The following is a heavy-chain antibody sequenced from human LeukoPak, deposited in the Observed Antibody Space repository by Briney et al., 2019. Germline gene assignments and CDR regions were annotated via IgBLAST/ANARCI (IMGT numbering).Heavy chain of an antibody. J-gene: IGHJ4*02. CDR3: ARATVSSTPDY. CDR2: ISSSSSYI. V-gene: IGHV3-21*01. D-gene: IGHD2-2*01. Sequence: GGSLRLSCAASGFTFSSYSMNWVRQAPGKGLEWVSSISSSSSYIHYADSVKGRFTISRDNAMNSLYLQMNSLRAEDTAVYYCARATVSSTPDYWGQGTLVTVSS. CDR1: GFTFSSYS.